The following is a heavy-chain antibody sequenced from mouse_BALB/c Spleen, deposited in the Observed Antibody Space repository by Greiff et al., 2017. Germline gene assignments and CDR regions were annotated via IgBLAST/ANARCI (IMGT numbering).Heavy chain of an antibody. CDR2: ISSGGSYT. Sequence: DVMLVESGGGLVKPGGSLKLSCAASGFTFSSYGMSWVRQTPDKRLEWVATISSGGSYTYYPDSVKGRFTISRDNAKNTLYLQMSSLKSEDTAMYYCARHGNFDYWGQGTTLTVSS. CDR3: ARHGNFDY. V-gene: IGHV5-6*03. J-gene: IGHJ2*01. CDR1: GFTFSSYG. D-gene: IGHD2-1*01.